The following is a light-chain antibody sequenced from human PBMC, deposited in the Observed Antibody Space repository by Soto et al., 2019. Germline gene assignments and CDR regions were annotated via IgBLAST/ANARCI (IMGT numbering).Light chain of an antibody. CDR1: QGISNW. CDR2: AAS. V-gene: IGKV1-12*01. CDR3: QQTNTFLPLT. J-gene: IGKJ4*01. Sequence: DIQMTQSPSSVSASVGDRVTITCRASQGISNWLAWYQQQPGKAPKLLIYAASCLQSGVPPRFSGGGSGTHFTLIISSLQPEDFATNYCQQTNTFLPLTFGGGTKVEIK.